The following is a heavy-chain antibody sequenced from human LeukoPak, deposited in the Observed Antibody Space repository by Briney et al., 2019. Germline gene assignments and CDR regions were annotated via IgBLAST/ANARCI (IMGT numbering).Heavy chain of an antibody. D-gene: IGHD6-13*01. J-gene: IGHJ3*02. Sequence: PGESLQISCKGSCYIFASYWIGWVRQLPGKGLEWMGIIYPGDSDTRYSPSFQGQVTISADKSISTAYLQWSSLKASDTAMYYCARPRSSKAYSSSWYYYDAFDIWGQGTMVTVSS. CDR3: ARPRSSKAYSSSWYYYDAFDI. CDR2: IYPGDSDT. V-gene: IGHV5-51*01. CDR1: CYIFASYW.